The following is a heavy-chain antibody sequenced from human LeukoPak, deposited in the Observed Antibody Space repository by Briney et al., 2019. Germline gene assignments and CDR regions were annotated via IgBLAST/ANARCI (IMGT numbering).Heavy chain of an antibody. CDR3: ARVGSGFHLGSFDH. J-gene: IGHJ4*02. Sequence: SQTLSLTCSVSGGSISRGDHYWSWLRLPPGKGPEWIGYISYSGITYYTPSLKSRLTMSVDTSKNEISLRLTSVTAADTAVYYCARVGSGFHLGSFDHWGQGILVTVSS. V-gene: IGHV4-30-4*01. D-gene: IGHD3-22*01. CDR2: ISYSGIT. CDR1: GGSISRGDHY.